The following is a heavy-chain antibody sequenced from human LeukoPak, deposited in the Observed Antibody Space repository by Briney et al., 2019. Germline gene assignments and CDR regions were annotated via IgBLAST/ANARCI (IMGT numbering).Heavy chain of an antibody. V-gene: IGHV1-18*01. CDR1: GYTFTSYG. CDR2: ISTYNADT. J-gene: IGHJ6*03. D-gene: IGHD2-8*01. Sequence: ASVKVSCKASGYTFTSYGISWVRQAPGQGLEWMGWISTYNADTDYAQNLQGRVTMTTDTSTSTAYMELRSLRSDDTAVYYCARANPLAYYMDVWGKGTTVTVSS. CDR3: ARANPLAYYMDV.